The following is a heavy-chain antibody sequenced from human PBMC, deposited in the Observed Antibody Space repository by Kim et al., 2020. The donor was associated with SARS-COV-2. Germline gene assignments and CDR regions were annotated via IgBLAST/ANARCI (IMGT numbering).Heavy chain of an antibody. Sequence: GGSLRLSCAASGFTVSSNYMSWVRQAPGKGLEWVSVIYSGGSTYYADSVKGRFTISRDNSKNTLYLQMNSLRAEDTAVYYCARHGDGYNYGNWYFDLWGRGTLVTVSS. CDR1: GFTVSSNY. J-gene: IGHJ2*01. V-gene: IGHV3-53*01. CDR2: IYSGGST. CDR3: ARHGDGYNYGNWYFDL. D-gene: IGHD5-12*01.